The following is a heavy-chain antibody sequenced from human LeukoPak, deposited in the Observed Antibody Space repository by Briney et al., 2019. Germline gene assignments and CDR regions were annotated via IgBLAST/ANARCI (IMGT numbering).Heavy chain of an antibody. CDR1: GYTFTGYY. D-gene: IGHD4-23*01. CDR3: ARDHLQVTTVVTPGEV. V-gene: IGHV1-69*04. J-gene: IGHJ4*02. Sequence: GASVKVSCKASGYTFTGYYMHWVRQAPGQGLEWMGRIIPIFGVANYAQKFQGRVTITADKSTNTAYMELSSLRSEDTAVYYCARDHLQVTTVVTPGEVWGQGTLVTVSS. CDR2: IIPIFGVA.